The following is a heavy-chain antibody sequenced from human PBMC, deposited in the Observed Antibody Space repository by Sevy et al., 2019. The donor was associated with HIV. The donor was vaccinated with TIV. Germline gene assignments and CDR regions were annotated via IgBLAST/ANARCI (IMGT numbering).Heavy chain of an antibody. CDR1: GYTLTELS. V-gene: IGHV1-24*01. CDR3: ATASSGLVDYYYYGMDV. D-gene: IGHD2-8*02. CDR2: FDPEDGET. Sequence: ASVKVSCKVSGYTLTELSMHWVRQAPGKGLEWMGGFDPEDGETIYAQKFQGRVTMTGDTSTDTAYMELSSLRSEDTAVYYCATASSGLVDYYYYGMDVWGQRTTVTVSS. J-gene: IGHJ6*02.